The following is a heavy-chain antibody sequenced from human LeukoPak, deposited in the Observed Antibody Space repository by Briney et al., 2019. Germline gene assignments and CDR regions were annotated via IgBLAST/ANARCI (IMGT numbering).Heavy chain of an antibody. CDR3: AGEGAVTADFDY. D-gene: IGHD4-11*01. Sequence: GRSLRLSCAASGFTFSSYAMHWVRQAPGKGLEWAAVISYDGSNKYYADSVKGRFTISRDNSKNTLYLQMNSLRAEDTGVYYCAGEGAVTADFDYWGQGTLVTVSS. CDR1: GFTFSSYA. V-gene: IGHV3-30-3*01. CDR2: ISYDGSNK. J-gene: IGHJ4*02.